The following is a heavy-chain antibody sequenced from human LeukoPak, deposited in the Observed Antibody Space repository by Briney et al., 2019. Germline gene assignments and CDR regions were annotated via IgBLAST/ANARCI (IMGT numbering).Heavy chain of an antibody. CDR1: GFTFSSYW. CDR2: IRSDGSST. CDR3: AREQGYYSVPGY. V-gene: IGHV3-74*01. J-gene: IGHJ4*02. D-gene: IGHD3-22*01. Sequence: PGGSLRLSCAASGFTFSSYWLHWVRQAPGKGPVWVARIRSDGSSTDYADSVKGRFTISRDNAKNTLYPQMNSLRAEDTAVYYCAREQGYYSVPGYWGQGTLVTVSS.